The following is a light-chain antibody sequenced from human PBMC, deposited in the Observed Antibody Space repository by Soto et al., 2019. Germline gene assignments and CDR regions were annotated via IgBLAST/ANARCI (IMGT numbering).Light chain of an antibody. Sequence: VMSQYQHALPFTLGQPASISFSSSQILLYRDGNTYLSWFHQRTGQSPRRLIYKVSNRDSGVPDRFSGSGSGTDFTLKISRVEAEDVGVCCCMQGTHGPPITLGQGTRLEIK. CDR1: QILLYRDGNTY. V-gene: IGKV2-30*01. J-gene: IGKJ5*01. CDR3: MQGTHGPPIT. CDR2: KVS.